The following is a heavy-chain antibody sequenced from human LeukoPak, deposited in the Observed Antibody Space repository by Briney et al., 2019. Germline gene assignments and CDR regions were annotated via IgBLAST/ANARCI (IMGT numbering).Heavy chain of an antibody. J-gene: IGHJ6*02. CDR3: AKGLRRGYSYGSTNYYYGMDV. CDR2: INGSGGST. D-gene: IGHD5-18*01. V-gene: IGHV3-23*01. Sequence: PGGSLRLSCAASGFTFSSYAMSWVRQAPGKGLEWVSAINGSGGSTYYADSVKGRFTISRDNSKNTLYLQMNSLRAEDTAVYYCAKGLRRGYSYGSTNYYYGMDVWGQGTTVTVSS. CDR1: GFTFSSYA.